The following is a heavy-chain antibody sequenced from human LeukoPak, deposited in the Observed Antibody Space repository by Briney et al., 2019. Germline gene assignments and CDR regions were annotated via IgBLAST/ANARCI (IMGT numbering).Heavy chain of an antibody. D-gene: IGHD7-27*01. CDR2: IKQDGSAK. V-gene: IGHV3-7*05. J-gene: IGHJ2*01. CDR1: GFTFSSYR. Sequence: GGSLRLSCAASGFTFSSYRMYWFRQAPGKGLEWVANIKQDGSAKYYVDSVKGRFTISRDNAKNSLYLHMNSLRAEDTAVYYCARSLNWGSWYFDLWGRGTLVTVSS. CDR3: ARSLNWGSWYFDL.